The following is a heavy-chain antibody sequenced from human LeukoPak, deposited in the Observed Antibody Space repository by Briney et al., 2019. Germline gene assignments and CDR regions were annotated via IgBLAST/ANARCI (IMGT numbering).Heavy chain of an antibody. D-gene: IGHD2-2*01. J-gene: IGHJ6*02. V-gene: IGHV1-8*01. CDR1: GYTFTSYD. Sequence: ASVKVSCKASGYTFTSYDINWVRQATGQGLEWMGWMYPNSGNIGYAQKFQGRVTMTRNTSISTAYMELSSLRSEDTAVYYCARGTIVELPATSYYYYGMDVWGQGTTVTVSS. CDR3: ARGTIVELPATSYYYYGMDV. CDR2: MYPNSGNI.